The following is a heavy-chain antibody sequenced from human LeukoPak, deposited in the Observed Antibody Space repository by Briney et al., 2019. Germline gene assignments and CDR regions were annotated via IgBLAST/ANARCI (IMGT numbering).Heavy chain of an antibody. CDR1: GGSISSYY. CDR2: IYYSGST. V-gene: IGHV4-59*01. Sequence: SETLSLTCTVSGGSISSYYWSWIRQPPGKGLEWIGYIYYSGSTNYNPSLKSRVTISVDTSKNQFSLKLSSVTAADTAVYYCARGPDYGGYSNWFDPWGQGTLVTVSS. J-gene: IGHJ5*02. CDR3: ARGPDYGGYSNWFDP. D-gene: IGHD4-17*01.